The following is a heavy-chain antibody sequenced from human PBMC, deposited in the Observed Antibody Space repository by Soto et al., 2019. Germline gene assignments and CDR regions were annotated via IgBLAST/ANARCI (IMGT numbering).Heavy chain of an antibody. V-gene: IGHV4-59*08. J-gene: IGHJ4*02. Sequence: SETLSLTCTVSGGSISSYYWSWIRQPPGKGLEWIGYIYYSGSTNYNPSLKSRVTISVNTSENQFSLKLSSVTAADTAVYYCARHIALSGSFPFDYWGQGTLVTVSS. CDR1: GGSISSYY. CDR3: ARHIALSGSFPFDY. D-gene: IGHD3-3*01. CDR2: IYYSGST.